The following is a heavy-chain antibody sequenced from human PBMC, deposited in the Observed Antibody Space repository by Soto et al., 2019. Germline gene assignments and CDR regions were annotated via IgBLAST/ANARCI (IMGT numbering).Heavy chain of an antibody. CDR2: VSYDGRTK. J-gene: IGHJ4*02. Sequence: QVQLVESGGGVVQPGRSLRLSCAASGFTFRTYAMHWVRQAPGKGLEWVAAVSYDGRTKYSADSVKGRFTISRDNSKDTLYRQRNRLRVDDTAIYYCAPTYYFEISGYYYDYWGQGTLVTVSS. V-gene: IGHV3-30*04. CDR1: GFTFRTYA. CDR3: APTYYFEISGYYYDY. D-gene: IGHD3-22*01.